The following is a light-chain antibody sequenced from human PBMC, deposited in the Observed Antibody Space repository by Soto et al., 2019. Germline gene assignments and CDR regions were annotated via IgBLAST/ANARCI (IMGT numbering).Light chain of an antibody. CDR1: QSISSY. J-gene: IGKJ1*01. CDR2: AAS. V-gene: IGKV1-39*01. CDR3: QQNYRAPWT. Sequence: DIQMTQSPSSLSASVGDRVTITCRASQSISSYLNWYQQKPGKAPNLLIYAASSLQSGVPSRFSGSGSGTDFTLTISSLQPEDFTTYYCQQNYRAPWTFGQGTKVDIK.